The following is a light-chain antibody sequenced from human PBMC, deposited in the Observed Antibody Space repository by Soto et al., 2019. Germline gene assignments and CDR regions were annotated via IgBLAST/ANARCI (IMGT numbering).Light chain of an antibody. J-gene: IGLJ1*01. CDR1: SSDVGGYNY. CDR3: CSYAGNYDYV. CDR2: SIT. V-gene: IGLV2-8*01. Sequence: QSVLTQPPSASGSPGRSVTISCTGTSSDVGGYNYVSWYQQHPGKAPKLLISSITKRSSGVPDRFSGSKSGNTAFLTISGLHTDDEADYYCCSYAGNYDYVFGTGTKVTVL.